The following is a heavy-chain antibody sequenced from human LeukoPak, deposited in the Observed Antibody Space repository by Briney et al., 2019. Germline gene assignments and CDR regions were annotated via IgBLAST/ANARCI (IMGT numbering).Heavy chain of an antibody. J-gene: IGHJ4*02. CDR3: ARDLEGYDSSGYYYGRYFDY. V-gene: IGHV1-69*06. Sequence: TSLEISCTASRGAFSSDAIRSGRQAPGEGLEWMGGIIPIFVTANYAQKFQGRVTITADKSTSTAYMELSSLRSEDTAVYYCARDLEGYDSSGYYYGRYFDYWGQGTLVTVSS. CDR1: RGAFSSDA. D-gene: IGHD3-22*01. CDR2: IIPIFVTA.